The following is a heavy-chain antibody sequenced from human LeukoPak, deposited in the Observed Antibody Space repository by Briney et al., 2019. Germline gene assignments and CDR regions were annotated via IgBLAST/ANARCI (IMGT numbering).Heavy chain of an antibody. CDR1: GFTFSSYW. CDR3: AKGVQWEAPWFDP. CDR2: IKQDGSEK. V-gene: IGHV3-7*03. J-gene: IGHJ5*02. D-gene: IGHD1-26*01. Sequence: PGGSLRLSCAASGFTFSSYWMSWVRQAPGKGLEWVANIKQDGSEKYYVDSVKGRFTISRDNAKNSLYLQMNSLRAEDTAVYYCAKGVQWEAPWFDPWGQGTLVTVSS.